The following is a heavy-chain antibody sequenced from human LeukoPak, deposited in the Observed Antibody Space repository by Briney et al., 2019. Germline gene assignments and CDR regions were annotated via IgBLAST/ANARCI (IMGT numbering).Heavy chain of an antibody. CDR1: GFTFSSYG. J-gene: IGHJ4*02. D-gene: IGHD6-6*01. CDR2: IWYGGSNK. CDR3: ARDRASEYSSSSVGVY. V-gene: IGHV3-33*08. Sequence: GGSLRLSCAASGFTFSSYGMHWVRQAPGKGLEWVAVIWYGGSNKYYADSVKGRFTISRDNSKNTLYLQMNSLRAEDTAVYYCARDRASEYSSSSVGVYWGQGTLVTVSS.